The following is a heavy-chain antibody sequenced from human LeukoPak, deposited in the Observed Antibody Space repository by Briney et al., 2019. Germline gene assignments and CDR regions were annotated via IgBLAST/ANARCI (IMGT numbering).Heavy chain of an antibody. D-gene: IGHD6-13*01. Sequence: QPGRSLRLSCAASGFTFGDYAMHWVRQAPGKGLEWVSGISWNSDSIGYADSVKGRFTISRDNSKNTLYLQMNSLRAEDTAVYYCARIAAAGPLYYFDYWGQGTLVTVSS. CDR1: GFTFGDYA. CDR2: ISWNSDSI. CDR3: ARIAAAGPLYYFDY. J-gene: IGHJ4*02. V-gene: IGHV3-9*01.